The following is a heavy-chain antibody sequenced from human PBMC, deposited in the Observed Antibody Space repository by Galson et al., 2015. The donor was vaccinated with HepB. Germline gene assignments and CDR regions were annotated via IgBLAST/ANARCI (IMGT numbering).Heavy chain of an antibody. D-gene: IGHD2-2*02. CDR1: GYTFTSYG. Sequence: SVKVSCKASGYTFTSYGISWVRQAPGQGLEWMGWISAYNGNTNYAQKLQGRVTMTTDTSTSTAYMELRSLRSDDTAVYYCARVGGVVPAAILLDYYYYMDVWGKGTTVTVSS. CDR2: ISAYNGNT. J-gene: IGHJ6*03. V-gene: IGHV1-18*01. CDR3: ARVGGVVPAAILLDYYYYMDV.